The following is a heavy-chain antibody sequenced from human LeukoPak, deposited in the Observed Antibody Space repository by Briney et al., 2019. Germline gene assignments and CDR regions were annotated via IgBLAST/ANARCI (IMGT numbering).Heavy chain of an antibody. D-gene: IGHD6-13*01. V-gene: IGHV3-21*01. CDR1: GFTFSNYW. J-gene: IGHJ3*02. CDR2: ISSSSSYI. CDR3: ARLYSSSPIDDFGAFDI. Sequence: GGSLRLSCVASGFTFSNYWMSWVRQAPGKGLEWVSSISSSSSYIYYADSVKGRFTISRDNAKNSLYLQMNSLRAEDTAVYYCARLYSSSPIDDFGAFDIWGQGTMVTVSS.